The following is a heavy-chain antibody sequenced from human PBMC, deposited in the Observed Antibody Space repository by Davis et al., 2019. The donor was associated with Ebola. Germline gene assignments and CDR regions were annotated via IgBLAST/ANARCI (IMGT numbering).Heavy chain of an antibody. CDR1: GFTFSSYD. D-gene: IGHD2-2*01. CDR3: ARDREDIVVVPAAYGMDV. Sequence: GESLKISCAASGFTFSSYDINWVRQAPGKGLEWVSSISTSSTYIYYADSVKGRFTISRDNAKNSLYLQMNSLRAEDTAVYYCARDREDIVVVPAAYGMDVWGQGTTVTVSS. J-gene: IGHJ6*02. V-gene: IGHV3-21*01. CDR2: ISTSSTYI.